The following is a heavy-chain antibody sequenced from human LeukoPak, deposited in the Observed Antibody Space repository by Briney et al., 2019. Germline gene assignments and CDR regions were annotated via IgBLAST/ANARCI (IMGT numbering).Heavy chain of an antibody. CDR3: ATQSYGSGSYYRYYYYMDV. D-gene: IGHD3-10*01. CDR2: IYTSGST. Sequence: KTSETLSLTCSVSGDSITGYYWSWIRQPAGKGLEWIGRIYTSGSTNYNPSLKSRVTISVDTSKNQFSLKLSSVTAADTAVYYCATQSYGSGSYYRYYYYMDVWGKGTTVTISS. J-gene: IGHJ6*03. CDR1: GDSITGYY. V-gene: IGHV4-4*07.